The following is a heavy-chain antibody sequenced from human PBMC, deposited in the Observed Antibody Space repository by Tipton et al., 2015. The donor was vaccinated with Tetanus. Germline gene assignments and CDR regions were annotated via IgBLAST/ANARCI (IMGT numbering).Heavy chain of an antibody. CDR1: GGSISSYY. CDR2: IYYSGST. V-gene: IGHV4-59*12. D-gene: IGHD5-24*01. J-gene: IGHJ4*01. CDR3: ARGTDAYKCGNF. Sequence: TLSLTCTVSGGSISSYYWSWIRQPPGKGLEWIGYIYYSGSTNYNPSLKSRVTISVDTSKNQFSLKLSSVTAADSALYFCARGTDAYKCGNFWGQGTLVTVSS.